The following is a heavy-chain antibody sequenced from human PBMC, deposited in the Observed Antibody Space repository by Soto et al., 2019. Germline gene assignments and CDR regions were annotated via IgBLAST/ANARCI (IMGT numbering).Heavy chain of an antibody. CDR2: ISSNGGST. Sequence: GGSLRLSCSASGFTFSSYAMHWVRQAPGKGLEYVSAISSNGGSTYYADSVKGRFTISRDNSKNTLYLQMSSLRAEDTAVYYCATYHFSLPHITFSGPFYFDYWGQGALVTVSS. V-gene: IGHV3-64D*08. CDR1: GFTFSSYA. D-gene: IGHD3-3*01. J-gene: IGHJ4*02. CDR3: ATYHFSLPHITFSGPFYFDY.